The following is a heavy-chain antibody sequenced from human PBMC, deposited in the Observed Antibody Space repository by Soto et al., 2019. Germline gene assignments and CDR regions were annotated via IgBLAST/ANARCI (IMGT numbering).Heavy chain of an antibody. D-gene: IGHD3-22*01. J-gene: IGHJ4*02. CDR2: IGSSDNII. CDR3: ARDLGYYESSGCFDY. CDR1: GFTFSDYY. Sequence: QVQLVESGGGLVKPGGSLRLSCAASGFTFSDYYMSWIRQAPGKGLEWVSYIGSSDNIIYYADSVKGRFTISRDNAKNSLYLQMNSLRAEDTAVYYSARDLGYYESSGCFDYWGQGTLVTVSS. V-gene: IGHV3-11*01.